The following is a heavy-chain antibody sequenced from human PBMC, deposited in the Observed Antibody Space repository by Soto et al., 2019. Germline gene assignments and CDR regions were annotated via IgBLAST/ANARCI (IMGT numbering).Heavy chain of an antibody. J-gene: IGHJ3*02. Sequence: QVQLQESGPGLVKPSETLSLTCTVSGGSISSYYWSWIRQPPWKGLEWSGYIYYSGSTNYTPSLKSGFTISVDKSKNQFSLKLRSVTAADTAVYYCARVVAAYAFVIWVQGTMVTVSS. CDR2: IYYSGST. D-gene: IGHD5-12*01. CDR1: GGSISSYY. V-gene: IGHV4-59*01. CDR3: ARVVAAYAFVI.